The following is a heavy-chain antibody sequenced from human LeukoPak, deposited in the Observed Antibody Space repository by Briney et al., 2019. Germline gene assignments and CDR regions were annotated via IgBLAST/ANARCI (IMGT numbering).Heavy chain of an antibody. V-gene: IGHV1-2*02. CDR3: ARDRRLTVALFNYYYYMDV. J-gene: IGHJ6*03. CDR2: INPNSGDT. D-gene: IGHD4-23*01. CDR1: GYTFTDYY. Sequence: GASVKVSCKASGYTFTDYYMHWVRQAPGQGLEWMGWINPNSGDTNYAQKFQGRVTMTSDTSINTAYMELSRLRSDDTAVYYCARDRRLTVALFNYYYYMDVWGKGTTVTISS.